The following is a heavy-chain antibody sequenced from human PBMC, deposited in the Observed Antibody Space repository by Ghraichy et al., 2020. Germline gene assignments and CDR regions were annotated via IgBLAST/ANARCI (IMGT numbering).Heavy chain of an antibody. CDR1: GFTFSSYW. V-gene: IGHV3-74*01. Sequence: GGSLRLSCAASGFTFSSYWMHWVRQPPGKGLVWVSRINGVGSSSTFADSVKGRFTISRDNAKNTLYLQMNRLRAEDTAVYYCARGTYHYDSSGQGWFDPWGQGTLVTVSS. CDR3: ARGTYHYDSSGQGWFDP. D-gene: IGHD3-22*01. CDR2: INGVGSSS. J-gene: IGHJ5*02.